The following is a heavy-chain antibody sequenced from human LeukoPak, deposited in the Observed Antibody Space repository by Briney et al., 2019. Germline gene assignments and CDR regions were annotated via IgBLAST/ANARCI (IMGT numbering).Heavy chain of an antibody. V-gene: IGHV3-30*03. CDR1: GFTFSSYA. CDR2: ISYDGSNK. CDR3: AREADSSYFDY. J-gene: IGHJ4*02. Sequence: GGSLRLSCAASGFTFSSYAMSWVRQAPGKGLEWVAVISYDGSNKYYADSVKGRFTISRDNSKNTLYLQMNSLRAEDTAVYYCAREADSSYFDYWGQGTLVTVSS.